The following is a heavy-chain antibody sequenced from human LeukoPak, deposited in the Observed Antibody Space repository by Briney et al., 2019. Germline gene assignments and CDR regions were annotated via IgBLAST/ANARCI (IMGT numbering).Heavy chain of an antibody. D-gene: IGHD3-22*01. Sequence: GASVKVSCKSSGYTFTDYYIHWVRQAPGQGLEWMAWINPNSGGTKYAQKFQGRVTMTRDTSISTAYMDLSRLRSDDTAVYYCARGEGTYYYDSRGFPGDTWGQGTLVTVSS. CDR3: ARGEGTYYYDSRGFPGDT. V-gene: IGHV1-2*02. J-gene: IGHJ5*02. CDR1: GYTFTDYY. CDR2: INPNSGGT.